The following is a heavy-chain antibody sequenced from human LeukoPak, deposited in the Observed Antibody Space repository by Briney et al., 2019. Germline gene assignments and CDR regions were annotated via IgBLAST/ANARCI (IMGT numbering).Heavy chain of an antibody. J-gene: IGHJ4*02. V-gene: IGHV3-23*01. CDR3: ARRDIVVIVSASDY. Sequence: GGSLRLSCAASGFSFSNYVMIWVRQAPGKGLEWVSGITASGDRTYYADSVKGRFTMSRDNSKNTVFLQMNSLRVDDTAVYYCARRDIVVIVSASDYWGQGTLVTVSS. D-gene: IGHD2-2*01. CDR1: GFSFSNYV. CDR2: ITASGDRT.